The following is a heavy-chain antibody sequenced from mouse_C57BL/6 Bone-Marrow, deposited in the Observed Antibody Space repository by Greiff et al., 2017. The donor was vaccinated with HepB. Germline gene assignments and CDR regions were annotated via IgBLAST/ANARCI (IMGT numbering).Heavy chain of an antibody. CDR2: IDPEDGDT. J-gene: IGHJ1*03. V-gene: IGHV14-1*01. CDR1: GFNIKDYY. Sequence: EVQLQQSGAELVRPGASVKLSCTASGFNIKDYYMHWVKQRPEQGLEWIGRIDPEDGDTEYAPKFQGKATMTADTSSNTAYLQLSSLTSEDTAVYYCTTDTTVVAEYFDVWGTGTTVTVSS. CDR3: TTDTTVVAEYFDV. D-gene: IGHD1-1*01.